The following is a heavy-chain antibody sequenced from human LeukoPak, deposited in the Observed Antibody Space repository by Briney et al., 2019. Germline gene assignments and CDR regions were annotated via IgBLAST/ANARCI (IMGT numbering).Heavy chain of an antibody. CDR2: INRDGGQR. J-gene: IGHJ3*02. D-gene: IGHD3-22*01. Sequence: GGSLRLSCAASGFTFSNSWMTWVRQGPGKGLEWVANINRDGGQRSYVDSVKGRFAISRDNAKNSLYLQMSSLKTEDTAVYYCARDISPDDYFDSHKCYYDAFDIWGQGTLVTVSS. CDR1: GFTFSNSW. CDR3: ARDISPDDYFDSHKCYYDAFDI. V-gene: IGHV3-7*04.